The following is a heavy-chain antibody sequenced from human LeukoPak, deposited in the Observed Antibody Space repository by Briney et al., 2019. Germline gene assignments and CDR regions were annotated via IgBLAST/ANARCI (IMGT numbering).Heavy chain of an antibody. CDR1: GGSFSGYY. V-gene: IGHV4-59*01. CDR3: ARHSGSYSGVVFY. J-gene: IGHJ4*02. D-gene: IGHD1-26*01. CDR2: IYYSGST. Sequence: PSETLSLTCAVYGGSFSGYYWSWIRQPPGKGLEWIGYIYYSGSTNYNPSLKSRVTISVDTSKNQFSLKLSSVTAADTAVYYCARHSGSYSGVVFYWGQGTLVTVSS.